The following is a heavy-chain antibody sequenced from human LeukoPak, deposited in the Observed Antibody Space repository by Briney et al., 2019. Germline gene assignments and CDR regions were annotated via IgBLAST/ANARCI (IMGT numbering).Heavy chain of an antibody. CDR1: ELTIRSSY. D-gene: IGHD2-21*01. CDR2: IYSGGST. V-gene: IGHV3-53*01. CDR3: ARELCPRGKCAFDI. J-gene: IGHJ3*02. Sequence: GGSLSLSCAASELTIRSSYMTCVRQAPGKGLEWVSLIYSGGSTYYADSVKGRFTISRDNSKNTVFLQMNSLRCEDMDAYYCARELCPRGKCAFDIWGQGTMVTVSS.